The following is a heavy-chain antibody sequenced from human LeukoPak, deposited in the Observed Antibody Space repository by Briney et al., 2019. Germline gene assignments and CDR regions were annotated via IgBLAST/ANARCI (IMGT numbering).Heavy chain of an antibody. Sequence: SETLSLTCTVSGGSISSGSYYWSWIRQPAGKGLEWIGRIYTSGSTNYNPSLKSRVTISVDTSKNQFSLKLSSVTAADTAVYYCARESLGYCTNGVCSAGKNWFDPWGQGTLVTVSS. CDR2: IYTSGST. CDR1: GGSISSGSYY. D-gene: IGHD2-8*01. J-gene: IGHJ5*02. CDR3: ARESLGYCTNGVCSAGKNWFDP. V-gene: IGHV4-61*02.